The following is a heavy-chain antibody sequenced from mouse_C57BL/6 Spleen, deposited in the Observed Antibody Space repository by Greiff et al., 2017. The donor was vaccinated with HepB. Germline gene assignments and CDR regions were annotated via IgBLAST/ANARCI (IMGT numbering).Heavy chain of an antibody. V-gene: IGHV1-81*01. CDR3: ARASTRVVADYYGMEG. CDR2: IYPRSGNT. Sequence: QVQLQQSGAELARPGASVKLSCKASGYTFTSYGISWVKQRTGQGLEWIGEIYPRSGNTYYNEKFKGKATLTADKSSSTAYMELRSLTSEDSAVYFWARASTRVVADYYGMEGWGQGTSVSVAS. J-gene: IGHJ4*01. CDR1: GYTFTSYG. D-gene: IGHD1-1*01.